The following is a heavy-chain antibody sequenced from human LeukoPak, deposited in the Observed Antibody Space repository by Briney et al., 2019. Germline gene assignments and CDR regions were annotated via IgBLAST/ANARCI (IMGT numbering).Heavy chain of an antibody. CDR3: ARWTDDTGCDY. V-gene: IGHV3-15*01. J-gene: IGHJ4*02. CDR2: IKSKTDGGTT. CDR1: GFTFSNAW. D-gene: IGHD3/OR15-3a*01. Sequence: GGSLRLSCAASGFTFSNAWMSWVRQAPGKGLEWVGRIKSKTDGGTTDYAAPVKGRFTISRDDSKNTLYLQMNSLKTEDTAVYYCARWTDDTGCDYWGQGTLVTVSS.